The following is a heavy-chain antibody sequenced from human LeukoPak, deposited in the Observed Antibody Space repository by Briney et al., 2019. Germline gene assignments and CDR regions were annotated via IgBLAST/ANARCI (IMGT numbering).Heavy chain of an antibody. Sequence: KPSETLSLTCTVSGGSIRSYYWSWIRQSPGKGLEWIGYIYYSGSTNYNPSLKGRVTISVDTSKNQFSLKLSSVTAADTAVYYCARVQDSGSYYGFDYWGQGTLVTVSS. CDR2: IYYSGST. D-gene: IGHD1-26*01. V-gene: IGHV4-59*01. J-gene: IGHJ4*02. CDR3: ARVQDSGSYYGFDY. CDR1: GGSIRSYY.